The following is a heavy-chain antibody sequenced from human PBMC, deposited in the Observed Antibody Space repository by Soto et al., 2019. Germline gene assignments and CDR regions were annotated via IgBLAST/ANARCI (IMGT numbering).Heavy chain of an antibody. CDR3: AKIPRDFCGGDCYSEN. CDR1: GFTFGSYG. J-gene: IGHJ4*02. Sequence: QVQLVESGGGVVQPGRSLRLSCTASGFTFGSYGMHWVRQAPGKGLEWVALIAYDGTNKYYPDSVKGRFTISRDNSKNTLYLQMNSLIPEDTAVYYGAKIPRDFCGGDCYSENWGQGTLVTGSS. CDR2: IAYDGTNK. V-gene: IGHV3-30*18. D-gene: IGHD2-21*02.